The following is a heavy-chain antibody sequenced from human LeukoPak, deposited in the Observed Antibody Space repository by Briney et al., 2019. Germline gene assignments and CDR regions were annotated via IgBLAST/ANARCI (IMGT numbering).Heavy chain of an antibody. CDR1: GYTFTGYY. CDR3: ARPNGSGSYLKSYYYYMDV. D-gene: IGHD3-10*01. J-gene: IGHJ6*03. V-gene: IGHV1-69*13. CDR2: INPIFGTA. Sequence: SVKVSCKASGYTFTGYYMHWVRQAPGQGLEWMGRINPIFGTANYAQKFQGRVTITADESTSTAYMELSSLRSEDTAVYYCARPNGSGSYLKSYYYYMDVWGKGTTVTVSS.